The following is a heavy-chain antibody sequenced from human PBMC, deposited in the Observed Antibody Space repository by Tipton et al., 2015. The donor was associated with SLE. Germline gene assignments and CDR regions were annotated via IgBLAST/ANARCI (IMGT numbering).Heavy chain of an antibody. Sequence: SLRLSCAASGFTLSSNYMSLFRQAPGKGLEWVQVIYSGGSPYYADSVKGRFTISRDNSKNTLYLQMNSLRAEDTAVYYCAKGGRIAVAGDAFDIWGQGTMVTVSS. CDR2: IYSGGSP. V-gene: IGHV3-53*01. D-gene: IGHD6-19*01. J-gene: IGHJ3*02. CDR1: GFTLSSNY. CDR3: AKGGRIAVAGDAFDI.